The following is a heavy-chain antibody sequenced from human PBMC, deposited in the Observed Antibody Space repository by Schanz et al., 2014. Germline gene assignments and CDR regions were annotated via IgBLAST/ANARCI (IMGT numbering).Heavy chain of an antibody. V-gene: IGHV3-66*01. CDR3: AKNQYDDVDLSSFYFDF. CDR2: VHPGGST. Sequence: EVQLVESGGGLVQPGGSLRLSCAVSGFIVRSNYMTWVRQAPGKGLEWVSFVHPGGSTYYPDSVKGRFAISRDSSKNTLYLQMNSLRPEDADIYYGAKNQYDDVDLSSFYFDFWGQGTLVTVSS. D-gene: IGHD3-10*02. J-gene: IGHJ4*02. CDR1: GFIVRSNY.